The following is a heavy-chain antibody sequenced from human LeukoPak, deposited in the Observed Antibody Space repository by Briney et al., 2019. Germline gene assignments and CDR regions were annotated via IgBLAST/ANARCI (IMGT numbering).Heavy chain of an antibody. V-gene: IGHV1-58*01. J-gene: IGHJ6*03. CDR2: IVVGSGNT. CDR3: AAGGVVGATSMDV. CDR1: GFTFTSSA. Sequence: GASVKVSCKASGFTFTSSAVQWVRQARGQRLEWIGWIVVGSGNTNYAQKFQERVTITRDMSPSTAYMELSSLRSEDTAAYYCAAGGVVGATSMDVWGKGTTVTVSS. D-gene: IGHD1-26*01.